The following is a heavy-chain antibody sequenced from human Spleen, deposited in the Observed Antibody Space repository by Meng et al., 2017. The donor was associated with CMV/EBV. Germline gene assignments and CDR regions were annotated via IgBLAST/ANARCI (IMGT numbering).Heavy chain of an antibody. D-gene: IGHD3-22*01. Sequence: ASVKVSCKASGYTFTGYYLHWVRQAPGQGLEWMGWINPNSGATNYAQKFRGRVTMTRDTSINTAYMEMSSLRPEDTAVYYCVRDYDTSGYYSYFDYWGQGTVVTVSS. CDR3: VRDYDTSGYYSYFDY. V-gene: IGHV1-2*02. J-gene: IGHJ4*02. CDR1: GYTFTGYY. CDR2: INPNSGAT.